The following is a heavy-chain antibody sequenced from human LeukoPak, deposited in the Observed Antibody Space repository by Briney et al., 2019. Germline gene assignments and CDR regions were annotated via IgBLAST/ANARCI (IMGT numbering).Heavy chain of an antibody. CDR1: GYTFTRHG. V-gene: IGHV1-18*01. CDR2: ISAYNGDT. J-gene: IGHJ4*02. Sequence: ASVKVSCKASGYTFTRHGISWVRHAPGQGLEWMGWISAYNGDTKYAQNFQGRVTITTDTSTDTAYMELKSLRSDDTAVYYCARDPSNTSGNYPYFDYWGQGTLVSVSS. CDR3: ARDPSNTSGNYPYFDY. D-gene: IGHD3-22*01.